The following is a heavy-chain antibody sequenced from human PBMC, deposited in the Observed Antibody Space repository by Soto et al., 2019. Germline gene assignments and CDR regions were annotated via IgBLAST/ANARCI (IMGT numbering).Heavy chain of an antibody. V-gene: IGHV4-39*01. CDR2: MFYGVYT. CDR3: ARLPSRHLVDY. J-gene: IGHJ4*02. CDR1: VSSSSSSGYY. D-gene: IGHD3-3*02. Sequence: AETLSLTCTVSVSSSSSSGYYWVWIRQPPGKGLEWIGSMFYGVYTYYNPSLKSRVTVSVDTSKNQFSLNLSSVTAADTAVYYCARLPSRHLVDYWGQGTLVTVSS.